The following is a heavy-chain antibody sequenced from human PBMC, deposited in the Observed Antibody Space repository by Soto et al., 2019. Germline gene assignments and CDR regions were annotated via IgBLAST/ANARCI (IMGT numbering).Heavy chain of an antibody. CDR1: GFTVSSNY. D-gene: IGHD3-22*01. Sequence: WGSLRLSCAASGFTVSSNYMSWVRQAPGKGLEWVSVIYSGGSTYCADSVKGRFTISRDNSKNTLYLQMNSLRAEDTAVYYCARDADDSSGYRNAFDIWGQGTMVTVSS. V-gene: IGHV3-53*01. CDR2: IYSGGST. CDR3: ARDADDSSGYRNAFDI. J-gene: IGHJ3*02.